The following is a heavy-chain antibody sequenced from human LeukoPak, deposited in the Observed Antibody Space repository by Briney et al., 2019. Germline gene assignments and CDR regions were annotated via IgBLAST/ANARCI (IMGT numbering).Heavy chain of an antibody. CDR2: IYYSGST. CDR1: GGSISSYY. D-gene: IGHD2-8*02. Sequence: SETLSLTCTVSGGSISSYYWSWIRQPPGKGLEWIGYIYYSGSTNYNPSLKSRVTISVDTSKNQFSLKLSSVTAADTAVYYCASTRGYSGVVDYWGQGTLVTVSS. V-gene: IGHV4-59*08. J-gene: IGHJ4*02. CDR3: ASTRGYSGVVDY.